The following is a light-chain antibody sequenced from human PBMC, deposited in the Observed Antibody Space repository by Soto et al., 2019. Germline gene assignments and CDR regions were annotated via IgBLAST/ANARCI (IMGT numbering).Light chain of an antibody. CDR2: DAS. CDR1: QSVGSW. CDR3: QQYDNYPLT. J-gene: IGKJ4*01. Sequence: DIQMTQSPSTLSASVGDRVTISCRASQSVGSWLAWYQQKPGKAPKFLIYDASTLESGVPSRFSGSGSGTEFTLTISSLQPDEFATYYCQQYDNYPLTFGGGTKVEI. V-gene: IGKV1-5*01.